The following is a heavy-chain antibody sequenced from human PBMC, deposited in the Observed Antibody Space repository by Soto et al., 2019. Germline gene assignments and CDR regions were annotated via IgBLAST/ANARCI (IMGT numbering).Heavy chain of an antibody. D-gene: IGHD1-1*01. J-gene: IGHJ3*02. CDR2: IYPGDSDT. Sequence: GESLKISCKGSGYSFTSYWIGWVRQMPGEGLEWMGIIYPGDSDTRYSPSFQGQVTISADKSISTAYLQWSSLKASDTAMYYCAIPSTLDNDVGAFAIWGQGTLVTVSS. CDR1: GYSFTSYW. V-gene: IGHV5-51*01. CDR3: AIPSTLDNDVGAFAI.